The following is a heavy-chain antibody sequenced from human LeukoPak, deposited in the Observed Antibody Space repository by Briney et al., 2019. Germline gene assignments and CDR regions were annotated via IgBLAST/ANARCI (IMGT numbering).Heavy chain of an antibody. Sequence: SETLSLTCSVSGGSISSYYWSWIRQPPGKGLEWLGYIYYSGSTNYNPSLKSRVTISVDTSKNQFSLKLSSVTAADTAVYYCARDSSMVRGAENKPKRYYYYMDVWGKGTTVTISS. V-gene: IGHV4-59*01. CDR2: IYYSGST. CDR1: GGSISSYY. CDR3: ARDSSMVRGAENKPKRYYYYMDV. D-gene: IGHD3-10*01. J-gene: IGHJ6*03.